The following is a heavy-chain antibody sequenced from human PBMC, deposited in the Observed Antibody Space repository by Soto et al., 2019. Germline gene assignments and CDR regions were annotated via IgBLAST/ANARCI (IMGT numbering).Heavy chain of an antibody. CDR1: EFTFSDYN. D-gene: IGHD4-4*01. J-gene: IGHJ6*02. CDR2: IRSSSTSI. V-gene: IGHV3-48*02. CDR3: ARESLPVTPRVGFYYGMDV. Sequence: EVQVVESGGGLVQPGGSVRLSCAASEFTFSDYNMNRVRQAPGKGLEWVAYIRSSSTSIHYADSVRGRFTISRDSATNSLYLQMNSLRDEDTAVYYCARESLPVTPRVGFYYGMDVWGQGTTVTVSS.